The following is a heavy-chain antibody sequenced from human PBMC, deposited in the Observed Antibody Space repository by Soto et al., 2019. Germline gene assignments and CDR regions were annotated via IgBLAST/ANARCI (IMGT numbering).Heavy chain of an antibody. V-gene: IGHV3-21*06. CDR2: ISSTTNYI. J-gene: IGHJ4*02. Sequence: WGSLRLSCAASGFTFTRYSMNWVRQAPGKGLEWVSSISSTTNYIYYGDSMKGRFTISRDNAKNSLYLEMNSLRAEDTAVYYCARESEDLTSDFDYRGQGTLVTVS. CDR1: GFTFTRYS. CDR3: ARESEDLTSDFDY.